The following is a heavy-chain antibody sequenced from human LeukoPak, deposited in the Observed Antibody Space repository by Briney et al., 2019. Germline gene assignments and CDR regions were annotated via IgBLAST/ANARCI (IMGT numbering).Heavy chain of an antibody. CDR1: GGSISSYY. V-gene: IGHV4-59*08. J-gene: IGHJ4*02. Sequence: PSETLSLTCTVSGGSISSYYWSWIRQPPGKGLEWIGYIYYSGSTNYNPSLKSRVTISVDTSKNQFSLKLSSVTAADTAVYYCARSIVLVRGIVSAFDYWGQGILVTVSS. D-gene: IGHD3-10*01. CDR2: IYYSGST. CDR3: ARSIVLVRGIVSAFDY.